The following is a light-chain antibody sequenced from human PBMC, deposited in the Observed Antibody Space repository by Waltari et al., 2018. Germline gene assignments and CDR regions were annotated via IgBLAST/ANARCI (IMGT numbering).Light chain of an antibody. CDR3: HQHNNWPHT. Sequence: ETVLTQSPATLSLSPGERATLSCRPSQSVTYLAWHQQKPGQAPRPLIYDASNRATGIPARFSGSGSGTDFTLTISSLEPEDFAVYYCHQHNNWPHTFGQGTKLEIK. CDR2: DAS. CDR1: QSVTY. V-gene: IGKV3-11*01. J-gene: IGKJ2*01.